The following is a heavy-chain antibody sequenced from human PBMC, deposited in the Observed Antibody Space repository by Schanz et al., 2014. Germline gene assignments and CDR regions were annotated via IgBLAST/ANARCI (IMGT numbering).Heavy chain of an antibody. J-gene: IGHJ4*02. V-gene: IGHV3-73*01. CDR3: AYYDVLTGFDY. Sequence: EVQLVESGGGLVQPGGSLRLSCVASGFTFSGSVMHWVRQASGKGLERVGRMRSKADAYATTYAAPLKGRITISRDDSKNTAYLQMNSLKTEDTAVYYCAYYDVLTGFDYWGEGTQVTVSA. D-gene: IGHD3-9*01. CDR2: MRSKADAYAT. CDR1: GFTFSGSV.